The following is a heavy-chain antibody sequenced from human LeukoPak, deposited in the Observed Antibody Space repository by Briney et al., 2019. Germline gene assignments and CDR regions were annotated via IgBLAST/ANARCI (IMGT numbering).Heavy chain of an antibody. J-gene: IGHJ4*02. Sequence: GGSLRLSCAASGFSLNTYEMNWFRQAPGKGLEWLSYISGGGETRYYADSVKGRFTISRDNGKNALYLQINSLRAEDTAVYYCARDASGSDLPFDYWGQGTLVTVSS. CDR1: GFSLNTYE. CDR2: ISGGGETR. V-gene: IGHV3-48*03. CDR3: ARDASGSDLPFDY. D-gene: IGHD2-21*02.